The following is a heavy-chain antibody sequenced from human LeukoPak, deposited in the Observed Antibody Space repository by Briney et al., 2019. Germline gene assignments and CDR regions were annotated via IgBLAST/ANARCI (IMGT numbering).Heavy chain of an antibody. Sequence: ASETLFLTCTVSGGSISSYYWSWIRQPPGKGLEWIGYIYYSGSTNYNPSLKSRVTISVDTSKNQFSLKLSSVTAADTAVYYCAGRPSDYGDYFGMDVWGQGTTVTVSS. D-gene: IGHD4-17*01. J-gene: IGHJ6*02. V-gene: IGHV4-59*01. CDR2: IYYSGST. CDR1: GGSISSYY. CDR3: AGRPSDYGDYFGMDV.